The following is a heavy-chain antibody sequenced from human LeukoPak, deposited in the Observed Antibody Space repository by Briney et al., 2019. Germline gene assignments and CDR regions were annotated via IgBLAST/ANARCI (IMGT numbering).Heavy chain of an antibody. J-gene: IGHJ6*02. Sequence: GGSLRLSCAASGFTFSNFAVVWVRQAPGKGLEWVCAISGSGTSIYYADSVRGRFTISRDNAKNSLYLQMNSLRAEDTAVYYCARVKEWELLGYYYGMDVWGQGTTVTVSS. D-gene: IGHD1-26*01. CDR2: ISGSGTSI. CDR3: ARVKEWELLGYYYGMDV. V-gene: IGHV3-23*01. CDR1: GFTFSNFA.